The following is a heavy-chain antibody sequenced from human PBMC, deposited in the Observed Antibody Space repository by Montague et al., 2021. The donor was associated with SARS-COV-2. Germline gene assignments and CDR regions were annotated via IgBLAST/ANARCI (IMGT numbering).Heavy chain of an antibody. CDR3: ARKGSGRSDLAY. D-gene: IGHD1-26*01. J-gene: IGHJ4*02. Sequence: SETLSLTCVEDLHSGVADLRWSWVDQPPELHLPMFVVFYLPVGTKYKPSLKSRVSMSVDKSWNQFSLRLTSVTAADTAIYYCARKGSGRSDLAYWGQGTLVTVSS. CDR2: FYLPVGT. CDR1: LHSGVADLR. V-gene: IGHV4-4*02.